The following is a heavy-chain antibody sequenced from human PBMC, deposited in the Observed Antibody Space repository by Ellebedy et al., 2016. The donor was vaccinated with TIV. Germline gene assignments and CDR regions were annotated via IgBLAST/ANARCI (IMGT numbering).Heavy chain of an antibody. D-gene: IGHD2-15*01. CDR3: ARGILGYCSGGSCYSSYYYGMDV. V-gene: IGHV4-39*07. Sequence: SETLSLTCTVSGVSISSSSYYWGWIRQSPGKGLEWIGSIYSSGSAYYKPSLKSRVTISVNKSKNQFSLKLSSVTAADPAVYYCARGILGYCSGGSCYSSYYYGMDVWGQGTTVTVSS. CDR1: GVSISSSSYY. CDR2: IYSSGSA. J-gene: IGHJ6*02.